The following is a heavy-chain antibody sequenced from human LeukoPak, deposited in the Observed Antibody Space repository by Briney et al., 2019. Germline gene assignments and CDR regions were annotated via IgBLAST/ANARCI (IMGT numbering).Heavy chain of an antibody. J-gene: IGHJ4*02. CDR2: IWYDGSYK. D-gene: IGHD2-21*01. Sequence: GGSLRLSCAASGFTFNSYGMHWVRQAPGKGLEWVAVIWYDGSYKYYADSVKGRFTISKDNSKNTLELQMSSLRADDTAVYYCARWASIQAMYFFDYWGQGTLVTVSS. V-gene: IGHV3-33*01. CDR1: GFTFNSYG. CDR3: ARWASIQAMYFFDY.